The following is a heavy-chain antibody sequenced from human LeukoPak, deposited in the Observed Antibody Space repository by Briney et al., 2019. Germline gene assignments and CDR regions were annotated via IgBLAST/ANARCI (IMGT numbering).Heavy chain of an antibody. Sequence: GASVKVSCKASGGTFSSYAISWVRQAPGQGLEWMGGIIPIFGTANYAQKFQGRVTITADESTSTAYMELSSLRSEDTAVYYCARDRNFGRNWFDPWGQGTLVTVSS. V-gene: IGHV1-69*01. CDR2: IIPIFGTA. CDR1: GGTFSSYA. CDR3: ARDRNFGRNWFDP. D-gene: IGHD3/OR15-3a*01. J-gene: IGHJ5*02.